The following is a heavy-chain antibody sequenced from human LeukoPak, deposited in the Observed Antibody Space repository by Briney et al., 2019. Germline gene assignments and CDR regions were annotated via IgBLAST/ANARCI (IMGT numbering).Heavy chain of an antibody. D-gene: IGHD3-9*01. CDR2: ISYDGSNK. V-gene: IGHV3-30*18. J-gene: IGHJ4*02. CDR3: AKAAIRAYDY. Sequence: QSGGSLRLSCAASGFTFSSYGMHWVRQAPGKGLEWVAVISYDGSNKYYADSVKGRFTISRDNSKNTLYLQMNSLRAEDTAVYYCAKAAIRAYDYWGQGTLVTVSS. CDR1: GFTFSSYG.